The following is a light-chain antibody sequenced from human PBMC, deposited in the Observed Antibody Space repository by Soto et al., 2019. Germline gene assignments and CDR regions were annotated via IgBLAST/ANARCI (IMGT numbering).Light chain of an antibody. CDR1: QSVRSL. Sequence: EIVMTQSPATLSVSPGERATLSCRASQSVRSLLAWYQQKPGQAPRLLIHGATTRATGIPARFSGSGSGTEFTLTISSLQSEDFAVYYCQQYNNWPLTFGQGTKVEIK. V-gene: IGKV3-15*01. CDR3: QQYNNWPLT. CDR2: GAT. J-gene: IGKJ1*01.